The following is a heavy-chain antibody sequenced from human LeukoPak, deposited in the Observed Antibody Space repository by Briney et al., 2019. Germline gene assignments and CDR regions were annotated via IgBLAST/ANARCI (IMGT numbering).Heavy chain of an antibody. Sequence: SVKVSCKASGGTFSSYAISWVRQAPGQGLEWMGRIIPTFGTANYAQKFQGRVTITTDESTSTAYMELSSLRAEDTAVYYCGESSGGEYYFYYWGQGTLVAASA. V-gene: IGHV1-69*05. CDR2: IIPTFGTA. D-gene: IGHD3-10*01. CDR1: GGTFSSYA. J-gene: IGHJ4*02. CDR3: GESSGGEYYFYY.